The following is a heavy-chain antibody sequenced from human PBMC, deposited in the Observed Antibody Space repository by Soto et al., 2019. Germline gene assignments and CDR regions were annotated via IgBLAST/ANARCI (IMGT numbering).Heavy chain of an antibody. CDR2: INAGNGNT. CDR1: GYTFTTYA. J-gene: IGHJ6*02. V-gene: IGHV1-3*01. D-gene: IGHD2-8*01. CDR3: AKDQCLGYCTNGVASYYYGMDV. Sequence: ASVKVSCKASGYTFTTYAMHWVRQAPGQRLEWMGWINAGNGNTKYSQNFLGRVTITRDTSATTAYMELSSLRSEDTAVYYCAKDQCLGYCTNGVASYYYGMDVWGQGTTVTVSS.